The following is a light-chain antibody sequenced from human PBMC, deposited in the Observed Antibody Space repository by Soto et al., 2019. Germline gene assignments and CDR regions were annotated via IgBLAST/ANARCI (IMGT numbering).Light chain of an antibody. Sequence: DIQMTQSPSTLSASVGDRVTITCRASQSMSTWLAWYQQKPGKAPKLLIYKASSLEGGVPSRFSGSGSGTEFNITISSPQPDDFATYYCQQDNTYPLTVGGGTTVEIK. CDR1: QSMSTW. V-gene: IGKV1-5*03. CDR3: QQDNTYPLT. J-gene: IGKJ4*01. CDR2: KAS.